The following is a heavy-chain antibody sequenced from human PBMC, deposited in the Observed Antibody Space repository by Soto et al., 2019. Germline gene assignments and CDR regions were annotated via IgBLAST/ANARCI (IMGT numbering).Heavy chain of an antibody. Sequence: GGSLRLSCAASGFTFSSYWMSWVRQAPGKGLEWVANIKQDGSEKYYVDSVKGRFTISRDNAKNSLYLQMNSLRAEDTAVYYCARDRMITFGGVIALYYFGYWGQGTLVTVSS. CDR2: IKQDGSEK. V-gene: IGHV3-7*01. CDR3: ARDRMITFGGVIALYYFGY. CDR1: GFTFSSYW. D-gene: IGHD3-16*02. J-gene: IGHJ4*02.